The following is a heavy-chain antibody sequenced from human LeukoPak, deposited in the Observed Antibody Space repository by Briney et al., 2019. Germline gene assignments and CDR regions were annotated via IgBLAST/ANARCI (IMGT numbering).Heavy chain of an antibody. CDR1: GFTFSSYA. V-gene: IGHV3-64*01. D-gene: IGHD3-9*01. J-gene: IGHJ4*02. CDR2: ISSNGGST. Sequence: GGSLRLSCAASGFTFSSYAMHWVRQAPGKGLEYVSAISSNGGSTYYANSVKGRFTISRDNSKNTLYLQMGSLRAEDMAVYYCARGRAGYFDWLPFYFDYWGQGTLVTVSS. CDR3: ARGRAGYFDWLPFYFDY.